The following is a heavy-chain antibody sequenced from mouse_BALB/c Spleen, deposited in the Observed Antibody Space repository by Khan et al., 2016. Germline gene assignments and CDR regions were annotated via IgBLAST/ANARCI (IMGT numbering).Heavy chain of an antibody. CDR3: ARHSDFSTTARGARYD. J-gene: IGHJ4*01. CDR2: ISSGGSYT. V-gene: IGHV5-9-3*01. D-gene: IGHD1-2*01. Sequence: EVELVESGGGLVKPGGSLKLSCAASGFTFSSYAMSWVRQTPEKRLEWVATISSGGSYTYYPDSVKGRFTISRANATNTLYLQMSSLRSEDTAMYDCARHSDFSTTARGARYDWGHGTSVTVTS. CDR1: GFTFSSYA.